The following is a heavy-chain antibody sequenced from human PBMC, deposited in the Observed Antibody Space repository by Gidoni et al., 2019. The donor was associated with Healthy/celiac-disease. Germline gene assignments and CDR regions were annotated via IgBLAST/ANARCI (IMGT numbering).Heavy chain of an antibody. D-gene: IGHD6-13*01. CDR2: INPNSGGT. J-gene: IGHJ4*02. Sequence: QVQLVQSGAEVKKPGASVTVSCKDSGYTFTGYYMHWVRQAPGQGLEWMGWINPNSGGTNYAQKFQGRVTMTRDTSISTAYMELSRLRSDDTAVYYCARSKQPISYGNDYWGQGTLVTVSS. CDR3: ARSKQPISYGNDY. V-gene: IGHV1-2*02. CDR1: GYTFTGYY.